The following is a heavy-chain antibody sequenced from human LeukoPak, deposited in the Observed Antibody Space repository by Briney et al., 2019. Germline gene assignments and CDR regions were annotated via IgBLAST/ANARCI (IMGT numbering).Heavy chain of an antibody. V-gene: IGHV4-61*02. CDR2: IYTSGST. D-gene: IGHD3-10*01. J-gene: IGHJ4*02. Sequence: SETLSLTCTVSGGSISSGGYYWSWIRQPAGKGLEWIGRIYTSGSTNYNPSLKSRVTISVDTSKNQFSLKLSSVTAADTAVYYCARHQIGGSDYWGQGTLVTVSS. CDR3: ARHQIGGSDY. CDR1: GGSISSGGYY.